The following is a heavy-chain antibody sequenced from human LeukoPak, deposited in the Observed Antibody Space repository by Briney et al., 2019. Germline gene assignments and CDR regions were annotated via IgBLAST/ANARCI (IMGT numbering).Heavy chain of an antibody. CDR1: GGSFSGYY. CDR2: INHSGST. Sequence: PSETLSLTCAVYGGSFSGYYWSWIRQPPGKGLEWIGEINHSGSTYYNPSLKSRVTISVDTSKNQFSLKLSSVTAADTAVYYCARPRARGAFDIWGQGTMVTVSS. D-gene: IGHD4/OR15-4a*01. J-gene: IGHJ3*02. CDR3: ARPRARGAFDI. V-gene: IGHV4-34*01.